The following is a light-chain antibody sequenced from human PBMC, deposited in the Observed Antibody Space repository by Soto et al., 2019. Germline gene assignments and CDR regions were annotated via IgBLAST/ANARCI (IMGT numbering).Light chain of an antibody. J-gene: IGKJ2*01. CDR3: QHSYTTPYT. CDR1: QSMSNY. CDR2: TAS. V-gene: IGKV1-39*01. Sequence: DIQLTQSPSSLSASVGDRVTITCRASQSMSNYLNWYQHKPGKAPKLLIYTASILQSGIPSRFSGSGSGTDFTLSISSRQPEDFATYYCQHSYTTPYTFGQGTKLEIK.